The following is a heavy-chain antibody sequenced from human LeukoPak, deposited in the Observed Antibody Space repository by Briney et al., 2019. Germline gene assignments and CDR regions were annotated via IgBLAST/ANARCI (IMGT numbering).Heavy chain of an antibody. CDR3: WAGTGPFDL. CDR1: EFTFSKFP. J-gene: IGHJ3*01. D-gene: IGHD1-1*01. CDR2: ISASGDVT. Sequence: HPGGSLRLSCAASEFTFSKFPMGWVRQAPGRGLEWVSAISASGDVTFHADSVRGRFTISRDIPKNTLYLQMNSLRAEDTGVYYCWAGTGPFDLWGQGTMVSVSS. V-gene: IGHV3-23*01.